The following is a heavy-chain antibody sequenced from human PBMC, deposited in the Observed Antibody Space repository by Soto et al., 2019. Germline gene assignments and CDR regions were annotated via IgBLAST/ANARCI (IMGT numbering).Heavy chain of an antibody. Sequence: ASVKVSCKASGYTFTSYGISWMRQAPGQGLEWMGWISAYNGNTNYAQKLQGRVTMTTDTSTSTAYMELRSLRSDDTAVYYCERRVPYCSSTSCYDYWGQGTLVTVSS. CDR1: GYTFTSYG. CDR3: ERRVPYCSSTSCYDY. D-gene: IGHD2-2*01. V-gene: IGHV1-18*01. J-gene: IGHJ4*02. CDR2: ISAYNGNT.